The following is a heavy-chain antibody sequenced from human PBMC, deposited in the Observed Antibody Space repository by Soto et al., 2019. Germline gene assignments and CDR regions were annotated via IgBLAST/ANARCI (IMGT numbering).Heavy chain of an antibody. CDR1: GGTFSSYA. CDR3: ARVDGSEHWFDP. CDR2: IIPIFGTA. V-gene: IGHV1-69*12. D-gene: IGHD3-10*01. Sequence: QVQLVQSGAEVKKPGSSVKVSCKASGGTFSSYAISWVRQAPGQGLEWMGGIIPIFGTANYAQKFQGRLTITADESTSTDYMELSSLRYEDTAVYYCARVDGSEHWFDPWGQGTMVTVSS. J-gene: IGHJ5*02.